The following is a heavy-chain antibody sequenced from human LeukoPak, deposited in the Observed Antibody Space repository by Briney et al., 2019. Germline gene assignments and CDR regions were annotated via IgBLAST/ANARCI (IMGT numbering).Heavy chain of an antibody. CDR2: ISGSGGST. J-gene: IGHJ6*02. Sequence: GGSLRLSCAASGFTFSSYAMSWVRQAPGKGLEWVSAISGSGGSTYYADSVKGRFTISRDNSKNTLYLQMNSLRAEDTAVYYCAKDTVGVGAPGPYGMDVWGQGTTVTVSS. V-gene: IGHV3-23*01. D-gene: IGHD1-26*01. CDR3: AKDTVGVGAPGPYGMDV. CDR1: GFTFSSYA.